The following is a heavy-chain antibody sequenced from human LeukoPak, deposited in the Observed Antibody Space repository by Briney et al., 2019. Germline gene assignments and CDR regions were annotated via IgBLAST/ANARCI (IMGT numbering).Heavy chain of an antibody. CDR1: GFTFSSYW. V-gene: IGHV3-7*01. D-gene: IGHD6-6*01. Sequence: GGSLRLSCAASGFTFSSYWMSWVRQAPGKGLEWVANIKQDGSEKYYVDSVKGRFTISRDNAKNSLYLQMNSLRAEDTAVYYCARDRFGIAARPFDYWGQGTLVTASS. CDR2: IKQDGSEK. CDR3: ARDRFGIAARPFDY. J-gene: IGHJ4*02.